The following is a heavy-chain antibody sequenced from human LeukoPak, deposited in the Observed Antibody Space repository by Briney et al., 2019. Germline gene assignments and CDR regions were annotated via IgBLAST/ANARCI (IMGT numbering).Heavy chain of an antibody. CDR1: GGSISSYY. V-gene: IGHV4-59*01. Sequence: SEALSLTCTVSGGSISSYYSSWIRQPPGKGLEWIGYIYYSGSTNYNPSLKSRVTISVDTSKNQFSLKLSSVTAADTAVYYCARSRTGREMATIGYFDYWGQGTLVTVSS. J-gene: IGHJ4*02. D-gene: IGHD5-24*01. CDR3: ARSRTGREMATIGYFDY. CDR2: IYYSGST.